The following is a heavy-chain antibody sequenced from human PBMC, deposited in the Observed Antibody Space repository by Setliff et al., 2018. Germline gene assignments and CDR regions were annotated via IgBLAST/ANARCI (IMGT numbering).Heavy chain of an antibody. CDR2: IQKSGGT. Sequence: SETLSLTCNVSGVSISSYYWSWIRQPPGKGLESIGYIQKSGGTNYNPALKSRVTISVDTSKNQFSLILRSVTAADTAVYYCARGRMRGSCSGPSCTYDPFDIWGQGTPVTVSS. J-gene: IGHJ3*02. CDR1: GVSISSYY. CDR3: ARGRMRGSCSGPSCTYDPFDI. V-gene: IGHV4-59*12. D-gene: IGHD2-2*01.